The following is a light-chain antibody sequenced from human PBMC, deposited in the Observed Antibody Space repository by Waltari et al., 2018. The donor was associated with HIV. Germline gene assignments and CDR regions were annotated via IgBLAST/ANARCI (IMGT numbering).Light chain of an antibody. CDR3: SSYTATKILV. V-gene: IGLV2-14*03. Sequence: QSALTQPASVSGSPGQSITISCTGTNSDIGTYNYVSWYQQQSGKAPRLLISEVTNLPSGVSNRFSGSKAGNTASLSISGLQAEDEGKYYCSSYTATKILVFGGGTDVTVL. CDR2: EVT. J-gene: IGLJ2*01. CDR1: NSDIGTYNY.